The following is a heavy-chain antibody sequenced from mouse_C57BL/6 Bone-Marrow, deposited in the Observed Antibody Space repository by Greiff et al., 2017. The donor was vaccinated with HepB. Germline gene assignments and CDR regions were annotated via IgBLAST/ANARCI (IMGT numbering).Heavy chain of an antibody. Sequence: QVQLKQPGAELVKPGASVKLSCKASGYTFTSYWMHWVKQRPGQGLEWIGMIHPNSGSTNYNEKFKSKATLTVDKSSSTAYMQLSSLTSEDSAVYYCARRIYYYGSSSPYYAMDYWGQGTSVTVSS. D-gene: IGHD1-1*01. CDR1: GYTFTSYW. V-gene: IGHV1-64*01. CDR2: IHPNSGST. CDR3: ARRIYYYGSSSPYYAMDY. J-gene: IGHJ4*01.